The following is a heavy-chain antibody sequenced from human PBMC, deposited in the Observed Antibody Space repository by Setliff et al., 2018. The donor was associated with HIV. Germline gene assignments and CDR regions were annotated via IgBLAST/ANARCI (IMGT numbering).Heavy chain of an antibody. CDR1: GFIFSDYW. J-gene: IGHJ4*02. Sequence: RGSLRLSCAASGFIFSDYWMHWVRQAPGKGLVWVSRINTDGSTSSYADSVKGRFTISRDNAKNTLYLQMNTLRAEDTAVYYCVRDKWYYSGCPDYWGQGTLVTVSS. CDR2: INTDGSTS. CDR3: VRDKWYYSGCPDY. D-gene: IGHD5-12*01. V-gene: IGHV3-74*01.